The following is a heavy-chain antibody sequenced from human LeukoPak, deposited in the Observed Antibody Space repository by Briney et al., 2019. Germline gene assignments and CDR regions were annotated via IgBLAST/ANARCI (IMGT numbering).Heavy chain of an antibody. CDR1: GGPISSGGYY. D-gene: IGHD4-11*01. CDR3: ARDRAGNYHY. J-gene: IGHJ4*02. Sequence: SQTLSLTCTVSGGPISSGGYYWSWIRQPPGKGLEWIGYIYHSGSTYYNPSLKSRVTISVDRSKNQFSLKLSSVTAADTAVYYCARDRAGNYHYWGQGTLVTVSS. CDR2: IYHSGST. V-gene: IGHV4-30-2*01.